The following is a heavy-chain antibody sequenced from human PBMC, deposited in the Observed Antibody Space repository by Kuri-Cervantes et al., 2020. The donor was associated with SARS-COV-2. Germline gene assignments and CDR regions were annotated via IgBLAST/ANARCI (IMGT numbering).Heavy chain of an antibody. D-gene: IGHD4-17*01. CDR3: AKDREVHDYGGSFDY. CDR1: GFTFRSYA. J-gene: IGHJ4*02. Sequence: GGSLRLSCAASGFTFRSYAMSWVRQAPGKGLEWVSVIYSGGSSTYYADSVKGRFTISRDNFKNTLYLQMNSLRAEDTAVYYCAKDREVHDYGGSFDYWGQGTLVTVSS. CDR2: IYSGGSST. V-gene: IGHV3-23*03.